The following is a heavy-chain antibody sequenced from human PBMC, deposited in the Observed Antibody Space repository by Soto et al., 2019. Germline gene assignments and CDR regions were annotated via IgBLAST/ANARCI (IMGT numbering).Heavy chain of an antibody. D-gene: IGHD1-1*01. V-gene: IGHV3-53*01. CDR1: GFTVSSNY. CDR3: ARVVDDVLAY. CDR2: IYSGGST. J-gene: IGHJ4*02. Sequence: EVQLVESGGGLIQPGGSLRLSCAASGFTVSSNYMSWVRQAPGKGLEWVSVIYSGGSTYYADSVKGRFTISRDNSKNTLCLKMNSLRAEDTAVYSCARVVDDVLAYWGQGPLFTVSS.